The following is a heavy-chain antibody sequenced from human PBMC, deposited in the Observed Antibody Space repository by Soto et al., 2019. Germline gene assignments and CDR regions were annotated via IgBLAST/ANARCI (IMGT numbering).Heavy chain of an antibody. CDR2: ISYDGSNK. CDR3: ARDTTDSSSWLYDY. Sequence: LRLSCAASGFTFISYAMHWVRQAPGKGLEWVAVISYDGSNKYYADSVKGRFTISRDNSKNTLYLQMNSLRAEDTAVYYCARDTTDSSSWLYDYWGQGTLVTVSS. CDR1: GFTFISYA. D-gene: IGHD6-13*01. V-gene: IGHV3-30-3*01. J-gene: IGHJ4*02.